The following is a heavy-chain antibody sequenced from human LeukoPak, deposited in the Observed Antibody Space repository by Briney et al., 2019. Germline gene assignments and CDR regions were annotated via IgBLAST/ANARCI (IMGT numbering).Heavy chain of an antibody. CDR2: INIDGSTT. CDR3: VSDHTGHDDY. CDR1: GFSFSSYW. Sequence: GGSLRLSCAASGFSFSSYWMHWVRQAPGKGLVWVSRINIDGSTTTYADSVKGRFTISRDNAKNTLSLQMNSLRADDTAVYYCVSDHTGHDDYWGQGTLVTVSS. J-gene: IGHJ4*02. D-gene: IGHD1-1*01. V-gene: IGHV3-74*01.